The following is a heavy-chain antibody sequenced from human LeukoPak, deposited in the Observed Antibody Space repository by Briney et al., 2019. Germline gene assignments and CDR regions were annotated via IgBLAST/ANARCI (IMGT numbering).Heavy chain of an antibody. J-gene: IGHJ4*02. CDR3: AREGWFGELRRRVFDY. CDR1: GGSISSSSYY. V-gene: IGHV4-39*07. Sequence: SETLSLTCTVSGGSISSSSYYWGWIRQPPGKGLEWIGSIYYSGSTYHNPSLKSRVTISVDTSKNQFSLKLSSVTAADTAVYYCAREGWFGELRRRVFDYWGQGTLVTVSS. CDR2: IYYSGST. D-gene: IGHD3-10*01.